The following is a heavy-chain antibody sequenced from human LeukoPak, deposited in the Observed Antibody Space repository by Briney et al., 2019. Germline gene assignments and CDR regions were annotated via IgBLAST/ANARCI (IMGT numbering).Heavy chain of an antibody. D-gene: IGHD6-19*01. J-gene: IGHJ4*02. CDR2: ISYDGSNK. CDR1: GFTFSSYG. V-gene: IGHV3-30*18. Sequence: GRSLRLSCAASGFTFSSYGMHWVRQAPGKGLEWVAAISYDGSNKYYADSVKGRFTISRDNSKNTLYLQMNSLRAEDTAVYYCAKESPLYSSGWYFDYWGQGTLVTVSS. CDR3: AKESPLYSSGWYFDY.